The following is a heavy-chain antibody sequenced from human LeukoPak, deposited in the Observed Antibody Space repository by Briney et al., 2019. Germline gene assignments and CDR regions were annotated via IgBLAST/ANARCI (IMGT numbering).Heavy chain of an antibody. V-gene: IGHV3-30*03. J-gene: IGHJ4*02. CDR3: ARDHRSGSGSGTQANDY. Sequence: TGGSLRLSCAASGXTFSNYGMQWVRQAPGKGLEWLAVISYDGRTTFYADSVKGRFTISRDNAKKSLDLQMNSLRDEDTAVYYCARDHRSGSGSGTQANDYWGQGTLVTVSS. CDR2: ISYDGRTT. CDR1: GXTFSNYG. D-gene: IGHD3-10*01.